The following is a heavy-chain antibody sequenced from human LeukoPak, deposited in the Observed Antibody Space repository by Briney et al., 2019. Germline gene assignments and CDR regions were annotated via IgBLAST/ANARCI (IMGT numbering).Heavy chain of an antibody. V-gene: IGHV1-69*13. CDR3: ARDIIAVAGTRHNWFDP. Sequence: SVKVSCKASGGTFSSYAISWVRQAPGQGLEWMGGIIPIFGTANYAQKFQGRVTITADESTSTAYMELSSLRSEDTAVYYCARDIIAVAGTRHNWFDPWGQGTLVTVSS. CDR1: GGTFSSYA. D-gene: IGHD6-19*01. CDR2: IIPIFGTA. J-gene: IGHJ5*02.